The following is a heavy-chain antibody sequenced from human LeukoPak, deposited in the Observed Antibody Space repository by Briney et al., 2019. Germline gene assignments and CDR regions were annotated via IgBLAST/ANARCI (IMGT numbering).Heavy chain of an antibody. CDR1: GFSFSVSV. CDR2: IWYDGSNK. Sequence: GGSLRLSCVASGFSFSVSVMSWARQAPGKGLEWVAVIWYDGSNKYYADSVKGRFTISRDNSKNTLYLQMNSLRAEDTAVYYCARDTNYVGALDYWGQGTLVTVSS. D-gene: IGHD1-26*01. CDR3: ARDTNYVGALDY. J-gene: IGHJ4*02. V-gene: IGHV3-33*08.